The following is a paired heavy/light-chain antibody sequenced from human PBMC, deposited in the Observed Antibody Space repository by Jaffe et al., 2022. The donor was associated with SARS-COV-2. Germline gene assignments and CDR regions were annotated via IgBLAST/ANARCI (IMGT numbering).Light chain of an antibody. CDR1: SSDVGSYNL. V-gene: IGLV2-23*02. CDR2: EVS. CDR3: CSYAGSSTLRV. J-gene: IGLJ1*01. Sequence: QSALTQPASVSGSPGQSITISCTGTSSDVGSYNLVSWYQQHPGKAPKLMIYEVSKRPSGVSNRFSGSKSGNTASLTISGLQAEDEADYYCCSYAGSSTLRVFGTGTKVTVL.
Heavy chain of an antibody. D-gene: IGHD4-17*01. CDR3: ARDWRTTVVFDP. CDR1: GGSISSGDYY. Sequence: QVQLQESGPGLVKPSQTLSLTCTVSGGSISSGDYYWSWIRQPPGKGLEWIGYIYYSGSTYYNPSLKSRVTISVDTSKNQFSLKLSSVTAADTAVYYCARDWRTTVVFDPWGQGTLVTVSS. J-gene: IGHJ5*02. V-gene: IGHV4-30-4*01. CDR2: IYYSGST.